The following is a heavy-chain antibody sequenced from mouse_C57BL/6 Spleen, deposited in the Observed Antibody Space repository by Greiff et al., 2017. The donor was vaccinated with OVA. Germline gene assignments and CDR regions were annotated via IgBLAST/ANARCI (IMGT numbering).Heavy chain of an antibody. CDR1: GFSLTSYA. V-gene: IGHV2-9-1*01. CDR2: IWTGGGT. CDR3: ARNSFYYGSSYDWYFDV. D-gene: IGHD1-1*01. J-gene: IGHJ1*03. Sequence: VQLVESGPGLVAPSQSLSITCTVSGFSLTSYAISWVRQPPGKGLEWLGVIWTGGGTNYNSALKSRLSISKDNSKSQVFLKMNSLQTDDTARYYCARNSFYYGSSYDWYFDVWGTGTTVTVSS.